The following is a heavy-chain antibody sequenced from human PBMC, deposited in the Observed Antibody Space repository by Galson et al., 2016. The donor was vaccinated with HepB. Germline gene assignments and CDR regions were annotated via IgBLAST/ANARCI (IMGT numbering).Heavy chain of an antibody. CDR3: AKGLKAPGYYYYIDV. Sequence: SLRLSCAASGFILSGYGMHWVRQAPGKGLEWVAVIWFDGNNKYYADSVKGRFTISRDNSKNTLYLQMNSLRTEDTAVYYCAKGLKAPGYYYYIDVWGKGTTVTVSS. J-gene: IGHJ6*03. CDR2: IWFDGNNK. V-gene: IGHV3-33*06. CDR1: GFILSGYG. D-gene: IGHD6-19*01.